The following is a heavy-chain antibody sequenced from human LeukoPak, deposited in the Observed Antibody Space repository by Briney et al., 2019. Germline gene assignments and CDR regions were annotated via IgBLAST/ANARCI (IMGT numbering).Heavy chain of an antibody. D-gene: IGHD6-13*01. Sequence: SETLSLTCTVSSGSISSIHYYWSWIRQPPGKGLEWIGYIYYSGSTYYNPSLQSRVTISVDTSKNQFSLKLSSVTAADTAVYYCARLRSGSSWPIDYWGQGTLVTVSS. V-gene: IGHV4-30-4*01. CDR3: ARLRSGSSWPIDY. CDR1: SGSISSIHYY. CDR2: IYYSGST. J-gene: IGHJ4*02.